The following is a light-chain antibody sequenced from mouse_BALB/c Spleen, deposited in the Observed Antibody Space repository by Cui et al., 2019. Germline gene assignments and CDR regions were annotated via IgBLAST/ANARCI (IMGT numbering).Light chain of an antibody. CDR1: QNVGTN. CDR3: QQYNSYPPFT. Sequence: DIVMTQSQKFMSTSVGDRVSVTCKASQNVGTNLAWYQQKPGQSPKALIYSASYRYSGVPDRFTGSGSGTDFTLTISNMQSEDLAEYFCQQYNSYPPFTFGSGTKLEIK. V-gene: IGKV6-15*01. J-gene: IGKJ4*01. CDR2: SAS.